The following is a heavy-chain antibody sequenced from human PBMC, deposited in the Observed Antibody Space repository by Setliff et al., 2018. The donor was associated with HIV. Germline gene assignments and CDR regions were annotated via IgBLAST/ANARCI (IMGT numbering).Heavy chain of an antibody. J-gene: IGHJ6*03. CDR3: AGDSSTYWYSIFRNYYYHMDV. CDR2: INHSGRT. V-gene: IGHV4-34*01. D-gene: IGHD2-8*02. CDR1: DGSFSDYY. Sequence: PSETLSLTCAVYDGSFSDYYWCWSRQSPGKGQEWIGEINHSGRTKYSPSIGSRGSITVDTSKTQFSLKLSSVTAADTAVYYCAGDSSTYWYSIFRNYYYHMDVWGKGTTVTVSS.